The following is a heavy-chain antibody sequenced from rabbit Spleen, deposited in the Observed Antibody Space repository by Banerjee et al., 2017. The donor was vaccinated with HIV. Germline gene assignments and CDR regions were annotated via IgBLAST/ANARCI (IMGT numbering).Heavy chain of an antibody. V-gene: IGHV1S40*01. CDR2: IYGGDMHST. Sequence: QSLEESGGDLVKPGASLTLTCTASGFSFSSDYYICWVRQAPGKGLEWIACIYGGDMHSTAYASWAKGRFTISKTSSTTVTLQMTSLTAADTATYFCARDLADVIGWNFGWWGPGTLVTVS. CDR3: ARDLADVIGWNFGW. D-gene: IGHD4-1*01. CDR1: GFSFSSDYY. J-gene: IGHJ6*01.